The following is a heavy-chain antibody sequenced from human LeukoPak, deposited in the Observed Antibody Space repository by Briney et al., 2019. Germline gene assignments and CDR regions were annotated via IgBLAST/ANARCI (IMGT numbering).Heavy chain of an antibody. Sequence: SETLSLTCTVSGGSISSYYWSWIRQPAGKGLEWIGSIYHSGSTYYNPSLKSRVTISVDTSKNQFSLKLSSVTAADTAVYYCARGAGHGSGSVVVPFDYWGQGTLVTVSS. CDR1: GGSISSYY. J-gene: IGHJ4*02. D-gene: IGHD3-10*01. CDR2: IYHSGST. CDR3: ARGAGHGSGSVVVPFDY. V-gene: IGHV4-4*07.